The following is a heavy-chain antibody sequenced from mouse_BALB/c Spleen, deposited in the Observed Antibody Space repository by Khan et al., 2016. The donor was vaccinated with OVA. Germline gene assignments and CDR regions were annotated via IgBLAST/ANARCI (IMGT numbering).Heavy chain of an antibody. D-gene: IGHD4-1*01. Sequence: QVQLQQPGAELVRPGASVKLSCKASGYSFTSYWMNWVKQRPGQGLEWIGMIHPCDSETRLNQKFKDKATLTVDKSSNTAYMQLSSPTSEDSAVYYCALNWDEDYYFDYWGQGSTLTVSS. J-gene: IGHJ2*01. CDR1: GYSFTSYW. V-gene: IGHV1-74*01. CDR2: IHPCDSET. CDR3: ALNWDEDYYFDY.